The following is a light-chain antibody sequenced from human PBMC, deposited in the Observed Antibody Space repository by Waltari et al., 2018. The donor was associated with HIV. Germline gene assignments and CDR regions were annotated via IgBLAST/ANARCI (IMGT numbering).Light chain of an antibody. CDR3: HHYNNWRET. CDR1: QSVNSN. J-gene: IGKJ1*01. Sequence: EILMTQSPATLSVSPGERATLSCRASQSVNSNLAWYQQKPGQTPRLLIYGTSTRATDIPARCSGSRSGTEFTLTISSLQSEDFAVYYCHHYNNWRETFGQGTKVEIK. CDR2: GTS. V-gene: IGKV3-15*01.